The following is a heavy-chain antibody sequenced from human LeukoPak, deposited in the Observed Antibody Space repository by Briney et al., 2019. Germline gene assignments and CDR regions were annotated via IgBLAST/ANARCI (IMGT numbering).Heavy chain of an antibody. Sequence: SETLSLTCAVYGRSFSGYYWSWIRQPPGKGLEWIGAINHSGSTNYNPSLKSRVTISVDTSKNQFSLKLSSVTAADTAVYYCARGYSYGFSGVREGNWFDPWGQGTLVTVSS. V-gene: IGHV4-34*01. CDR2: INHSGST. CDR1: GRSFSGYY. CDR3: ARGYSYGFSGVREGNWFDP. J-gene: IGHJ5*02. D-gene: IGHD5-18*01.